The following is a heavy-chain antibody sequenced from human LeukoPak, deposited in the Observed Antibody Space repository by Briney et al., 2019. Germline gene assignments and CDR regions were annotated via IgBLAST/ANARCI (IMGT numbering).Heavy chain of an antibody. Sequence: SETLSLTCTVSGGSISSDYWSWIRQPPGKGLEWIGYIYYRGSTNYNPSLKSRVTMSVDTSKNQFSLKLSSVTAADTAVYYCARLSGYSSGHYYSDYWGQGTLVTVSS. CDR3: ARLSGYSSGHYYSDY. CDR1: GGSISSDY. V-gene: IGHV4-59*01. CDR2: IYYRGST. D-gene: IGHD3-22*01. J-gene: IGHJ4*02.